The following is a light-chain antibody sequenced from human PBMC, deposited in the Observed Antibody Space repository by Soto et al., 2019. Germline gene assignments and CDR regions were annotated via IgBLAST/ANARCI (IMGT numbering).Light chain of an antibody. Sequence: ELVFTHSPGALSLSPGERATLSCRASQSVSSSYLAWYQQKPGQAPRLLIYGASSRATGIPDRFSGSGSGTDFTLTISRLEPEDFAVYYCQQYGGSPQTFGQGTKVDIK. CDR2: GAS. CDR1: QSVSSSY. V-gene: IGKV3-20*01. J-gene: IGKJ1*01. CDR3: QQYGGSPQT.